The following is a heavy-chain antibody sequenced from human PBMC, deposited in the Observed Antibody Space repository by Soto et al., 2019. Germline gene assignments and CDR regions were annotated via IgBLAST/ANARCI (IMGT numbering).Heavy chain of an antibody. CDR3: SRGSGSLPGDY. CDR2: VIPLLSVS. V-gene: IGHV1-69*02. D-gene: IGHD1-26*01. Sequence: QVQLVQSGAEVKKPGSSVKVSCKASGGDFGGHTFTWVRQAPGQGLEWMGRVIPLLSVSSYAQKFQDRVTLTADKSTNTVYMELSSLRSEDTALYYCSRGSGSLPGDYWGQGTLVTVSS. J-gene: IGHJ4*02. CDR1: GGDFGGHT.